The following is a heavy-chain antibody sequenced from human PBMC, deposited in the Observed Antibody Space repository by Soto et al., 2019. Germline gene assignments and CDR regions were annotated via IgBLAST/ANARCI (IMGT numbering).Heavy chain of an antibody. CDR3: ALRKTGSYFDY. Sequence: GGSLRLSCAASGFTFSSYAMGWVRQAPGKGLEWVSAIGAGGAGTYYAEYVKGRFTISRDNSKNALYLQMNSLRAEDTDVYYCALRKTGSYFDYWGQGTLVTV. CDR1: GFTFSSYA. CDR2: IGAGGAGT. J-gene: IGHJ4*02. V-gene: IGHV3-23*01. D-gene: IGHD1-26*01.